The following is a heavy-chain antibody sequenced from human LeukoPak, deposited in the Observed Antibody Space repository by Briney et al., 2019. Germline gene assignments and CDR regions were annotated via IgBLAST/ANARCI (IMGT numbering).Heavy chain of an antibody. CDR3: ARASYYYDSSGYYYAPKYYFDY. V-gene: IGHV3-48*01. CDR2: ISSSSSTI. D-gene: IGHD3-22*01. J-gene: IGHJ4*02. Sequence: PGGSLRLSCAASGFTFSSYSMNWVRQAPRKGLEWVSYISSSSSTIYYAGSVKGRFTISRDNAKNSLYLQMNSLRAEDTAVYYCARASYYYDSSGYYYAPKYYFDYWGQGTLVTVSS. CDR1: GFTFSSYS.